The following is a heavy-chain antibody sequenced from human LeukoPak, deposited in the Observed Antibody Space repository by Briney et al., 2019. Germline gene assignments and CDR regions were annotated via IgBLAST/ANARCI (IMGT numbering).Heavy chain of an antibody. CDR2: INPSGGST. CDR3: ARADRGSATSSTSLNWFDP. D-gene: IGHD2-2*01. Sequence: ASVKVSYKASGYTFTSYYMHWVRQAPGQGLEWMGIINPSGGSTSYAQQFQGRVTMTRDTSTSTVYMELSSLRSEDTAVYYCARADRGSATSSTSLNWFDPWGQGTLVTVSS. J-gene: IGHJ5*02. V-gene: IGHV1-46*01. CDR1: GYTFTSYY.